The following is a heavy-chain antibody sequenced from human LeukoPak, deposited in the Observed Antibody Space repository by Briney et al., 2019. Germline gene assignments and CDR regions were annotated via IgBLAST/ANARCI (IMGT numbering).Heavy chain of an antibody. CDR3: AKDSLDDYVWGSYRHFDY. Sequence: SETLSLTCTVSGGSISSSNNYWGWVRQPPGKGLEWIGSIYYSGSTYHNPPLKSRVTISVDMSKNQFSLKLSSVTAADAAVYYCAKDSLDDYVWGSYRHFDYWGQGTLVTVSS. CDR1: GGSISSSNNY. CDR2: IYYSGST. J-gene: IGHJ4*02. V-gene: IGHV4-39*07. D-gene: IGHD3-16*02.